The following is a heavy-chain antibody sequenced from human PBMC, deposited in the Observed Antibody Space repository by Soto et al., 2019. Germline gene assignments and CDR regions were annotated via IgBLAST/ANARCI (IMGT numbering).Heavy chain of an antibody. Sequence: SETLSLPGHVSGGSITNNNWRGWVRQPPGEGLEWSGEMHHIGSTNYTPSLKSRVTMSVDTSKNQFFLELTSVTSSDTAVYYCTKNSAYALDFWGQGTLVTVSS. J-gene: IGHJ4*02. D-gene: IGHD5-12*01. V-gene: IGHV4-4*02. CDR2: MHHIGST. CDR3: TKNSAYALDF. CDR1: GGSITNNNW.